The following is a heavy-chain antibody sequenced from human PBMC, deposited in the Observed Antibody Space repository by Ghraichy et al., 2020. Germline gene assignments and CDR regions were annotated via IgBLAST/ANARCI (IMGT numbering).Heavy chain of an antibody. D-gene: IGHD4-17*01. CDR1: GFAFSSYS. J-gene: IGHJ4*02. CDR3: ARTRGDGAGDY. Sequence: GGSLRLSCAASGFAFSSYSMNWVRQAPGKGLEWISYIGSSSSPIYYADSVKGRFTISRDNAKNSLYLQMNSLGAEDSAVYYCARTRGDGAGDYWGQGTLVTVSS. CDR2: IGSSSSPI. V-gene: IGHV3-48*01.